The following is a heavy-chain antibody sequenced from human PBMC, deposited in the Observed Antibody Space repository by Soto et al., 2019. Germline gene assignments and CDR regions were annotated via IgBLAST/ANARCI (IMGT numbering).Heavy chain of an antibody. V-gene: IGHV1-69*13. CDR3: ARGHRTHSSSWYNWFDP. CDR2: IIPIFGTA. Sequence: GASVKVCCKASGGTISSYAISWVRQAPGQGLEWMGGIIPIFGTANYAQKFQGRVTITADESTSTAYMELSSLRSEDAAVYYCARGHRTHSSSWYNWFDPWGQGTLVTVSS. D-gene: IGHD6-13*01. J-gene: IGHJ5*02. CDR1: GGTISSYA.